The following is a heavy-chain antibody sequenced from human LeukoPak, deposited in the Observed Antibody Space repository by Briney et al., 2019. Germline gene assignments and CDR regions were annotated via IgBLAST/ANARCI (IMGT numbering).Heavy chain of an antibody. CDR3: ARYSGNSLYYFNY. V-gene: IGHV4-39*07. Sequence: SETLSLTCSVSGGSISSSSYYWGWIRQPPGKGLEWIGSIYYSGSTYYKPSLKSRVTISVDTSKNQFSLKLRSVTAADTAVYYCARYSGNSLYYFNYWGQGTLVTVSS. J-gene: IGHJ4*02. CDR2: IYYSGST. D-gene: IGHD1-26*01. CDR1: GGSISSSSYY.